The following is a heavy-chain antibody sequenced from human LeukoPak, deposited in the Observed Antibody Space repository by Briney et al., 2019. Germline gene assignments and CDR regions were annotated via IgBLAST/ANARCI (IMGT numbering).Heavy chain of an antibody. CDR1: GFTFSSYG. V-gene: IGHV3-30*18. CDR2: ISYGGSNK. CDR3: AKDRPFVVVVAATPPLFDY. Sequence: GGSLRLSCAASGFTFSSYGMHWVRQAPGKGLEWVAVISYGGSNKYYADSVKGRFTISRDNSKNTLYLQMNSLRAEDTAVYYCAKDRPFVVVVAATPPLFDYWGQGTLVTVSS. J-gene: IGHJ4*02. D-gene: IGHD2-15*01.